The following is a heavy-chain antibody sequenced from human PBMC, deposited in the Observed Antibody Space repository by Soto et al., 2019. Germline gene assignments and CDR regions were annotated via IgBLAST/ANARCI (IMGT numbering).Heavy chain of an antibody. CDR2: INSDGSST. Sequence: EVQLVESGGSLVQPGGSLRLSCAASGFTFSSHWMHWVRQAPGKGLVWVSRINSDGSSTTYADYVKGRFTFSRDNAKNTLYLQMNTLRAEDTAIYYCARDEGYGYGVDYWGQGTLVTVSS. CDR1: GFTFSSHW. CDR3: ARDEGYGYGVDY. D-gene: IGHD5-18*01. J-gene: IGHJ4*02. V-gene: IGHV3-74*01.